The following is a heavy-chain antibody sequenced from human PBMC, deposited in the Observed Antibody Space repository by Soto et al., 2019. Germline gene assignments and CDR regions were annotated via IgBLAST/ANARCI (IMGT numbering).Heavy chain of an antibody. J-gene: IGHJ2*01. CDR2: INSDGSST. CDR3: ETGGRLNSYFDL. D-gene: IGHD2-15*01. V-gene: IGHV3-74*01. Sequence: EVQLVESGGGLVQPGGSLRLSCAASGFTFSSYWMHWVRQAPGKGLVWVSRINSDGSSTNYAVSVKGRFTISRDNAKNTLYLQTTRQRVEATAVYYCETGGRLNSYFDLWGRGPVVTVSA. CDR1: GFTFSSYW.